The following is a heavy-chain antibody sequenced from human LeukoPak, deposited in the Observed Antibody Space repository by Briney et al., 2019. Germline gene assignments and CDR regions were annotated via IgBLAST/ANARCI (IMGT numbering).Heavy chain of an antibody. J-gene: IGHJ4*02. CDR2: INPSGGST. CDR3: ARDLSAWYEGVDH. D-gene: IGHD6-19*01. CDR1: GYTFTNYY. V-gene: IGHV1-46*01. Sequence: ASVKVSCKASGYTFTNYYMHWVRQAPGQGLEWMGVINPSGGSTNYAQIFQGRVSMTRDTSTSTVYLEMSRLRSEDTGVYYCARDLSAWYEGVDHWGQGTLITVSS.